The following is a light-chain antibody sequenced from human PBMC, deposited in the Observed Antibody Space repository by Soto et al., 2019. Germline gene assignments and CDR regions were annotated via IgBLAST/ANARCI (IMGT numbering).Light chain of an antibody. J-gene: IGLJ3*02. CDR1: SSDVGGHNY. CDR3: SSYTSSSTVV. V-gene: IGLV2-14*01. CDR2: EVN. Sequence: QSALTQPASVSGSPGQSITISCTGTSSDVGGHNYVSWYQQHPGKAPKLMISEVNDRPSEVSNRFSGSKSGNTASLTISGLQAEDEADYYCSSYTSSSTVVFGGGTKVTVL.